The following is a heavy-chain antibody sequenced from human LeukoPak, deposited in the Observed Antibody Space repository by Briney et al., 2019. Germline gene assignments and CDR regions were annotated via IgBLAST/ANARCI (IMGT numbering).Heavy chain of an antibody. Sequence: ASVTVSCKASGYTFTGYYMHWVRQAPGQGLEWMGWINPNSGGTNYAQKFQGRVTMTRDTSISTAYMELSRLRSDDTAVYYCARGTGTTRPPGYWGQGTLVTVSS. D-gene: IGHD1-1*01. J-gene: IGHJ4*02. CDR2: INPNSGGT. CDR1: GYTFTGYY. CDR3: ARGTGTTRPPGY. V-gene: IGHV1-2*02.